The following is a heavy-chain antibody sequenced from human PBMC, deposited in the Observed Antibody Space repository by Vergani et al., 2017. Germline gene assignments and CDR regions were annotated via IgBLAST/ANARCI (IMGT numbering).Heavy chain of an antibody. CDR3: AHHVVATTGLLGWFDP. CDR1: GFSLSTSGVG. CDR2: IYWDDDK. Sequence: QITLKESGPTLVKPTQTLALTCTFSGFSLSTSGVGVGWIRQPPGKALEWLALIYWDDDKRYSPSLKSRLTITKDTSKNQGVLTMTNMDPVDTATYYCAHHVVATTGLLGWFDPWGQGTLVTVSS. D-gene: IGHD1-26*01. V-gene: IGHV2-5*02. J-gene: IGHJ5*02.